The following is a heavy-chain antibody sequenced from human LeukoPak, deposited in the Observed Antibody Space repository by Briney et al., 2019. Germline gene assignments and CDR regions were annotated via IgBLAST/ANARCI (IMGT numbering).Heavy chain of an antibody. D-gene: IGHD1-26*01. Sequence: SETLSLTCTVSGGSITSSSYYWSWIRQPPGKGLEWIGYIYYSGSTNYNPSLKSRVTISVDTSKNQFSLKLSSVTAADTAVYYCARDPSGSSYYYMDVWGKGTTVTVSS. CDR2: IYYSGST. CDR3: ARDPSGSSYYYMDV. V-gene: IGHV4-61*01. J-gene: IGHJ6*03. CDR1: GGSITSSSYY.